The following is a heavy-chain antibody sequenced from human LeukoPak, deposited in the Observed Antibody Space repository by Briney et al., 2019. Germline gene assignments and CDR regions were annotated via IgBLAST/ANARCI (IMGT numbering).Heavy chain of an antibody. CDR3: ARITYCGGDWCRNFDL. V-gene: IGHV4-59*12. J-gene: IGHJ2*01. CDR1: GDSISTYY. CDR2: IRYSGSA. D-gene: IGHD2-21*02. Sequence: SETLSLTCTVSGDSISTYYWSWIRQPPGKGLEWIGYIRYSGSANYNPYLRSRVTISIDTSKNQFSLKLNSVTAADTAVYYCARITYCGGDWCRNFDLWGRGTLVTVPS.